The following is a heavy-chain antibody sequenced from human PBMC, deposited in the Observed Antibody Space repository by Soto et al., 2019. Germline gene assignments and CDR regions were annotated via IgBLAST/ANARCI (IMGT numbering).Heavy chain of an antibody. CDR2: ISYDGSNK. CDR1: GFTFISYG. D-gene: IGHD3-3*01. J-gene: IGHJ6*02. CDR3: AKGILGWLLGDDHPTSIPDYGMDV. Sequence: GWSLRLSCAASGFTFISYGMHWVRQAPGKGLEWVAVISYDGSNKYYADSVKGRFTIPRDNSKNKLYLQMNSLIAEDTAEYYCAKGILGWLLGDDHPTSIPDYGMDVWGHWTKVTVSS. V-gene: IGHV3-30*18.